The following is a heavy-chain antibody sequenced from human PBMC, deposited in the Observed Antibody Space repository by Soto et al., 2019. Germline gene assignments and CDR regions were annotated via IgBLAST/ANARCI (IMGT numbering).Heavy chain of an antibody. CDR2: IYWDNDK. CDR3: ARSRWFGELH. D-gene: IGHD3-10*01. J-gene: IGHJ4*02. CDR1: GFSLSTTGVG. V-gene: IGHV2-5*02. Sequence: QITLKESGPTLVKPTQTLTLTCSFSGFSLSTTGVGVGWIRQSPGKALELLAIIYWDNDKRYSPSLKSRVTITKYTSKNQVVITVTNMDPVDTGTYYCARSRWFGELHWGQGALVTVSS.